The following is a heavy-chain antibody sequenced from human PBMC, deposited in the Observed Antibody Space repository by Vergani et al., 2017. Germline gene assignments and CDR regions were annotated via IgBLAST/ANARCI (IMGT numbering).Heavy chain of an antibody. D-gene: IGHD3-22*01. CDR1: GFTVSSNY. CDR2: ISGSGGST. CDR3: AKVGYYDSSTTTGINDY. V-gene: IGHV3-23*04. J-gene: IGHJ4*02. Sequence: EVQLVESGGGLVQPGGSLRLSCAASGFTVSSNYMSWVRQAPGKGLEWVSAISGSGGSTYYADSVKGRFTISRDNSKNTLYLQMNSLRAEDTAVYHCAKVGYYDSSTTTGINDYWGQGTLVTVSS.